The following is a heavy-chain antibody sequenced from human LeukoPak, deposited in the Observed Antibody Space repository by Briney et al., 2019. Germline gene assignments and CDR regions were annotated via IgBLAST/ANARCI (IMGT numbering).Heavy chain of an antibody. CDR2: INSDGSTT. J-gene: IGHJ4*02. CDR1: GFTFSSYW. CDR3: ARRSSGSPPYYFDY. V-gene: IGHV3-74*01. Sequence: GGSLRLSCAASGFTFSSYWMHWVRQAPGKGLVWVSRINSDGSTTNYADYVKGRFTISGDNAKNTLYLQMNSLRAEDTAVYYCARRSSGSPPYYFDYWGQGTLVTVSS. D-gene: IGHD1-26*01.